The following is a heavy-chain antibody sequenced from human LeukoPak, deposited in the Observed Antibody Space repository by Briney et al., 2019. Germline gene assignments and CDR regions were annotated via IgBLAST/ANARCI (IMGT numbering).Heavy chain of an antibody. D-gene: IGHD3-3*01. CDR1: GFTFSSYW. V-gene: IGHV3-7*04. J-gene: IGHJ4*02. Sequence: PGGSLRLSCAASGFTFSSYWMSWVRQAPGKGLEWVANIKQDGSEKYYVDSVKGRFTISRDNAKNSLYLQMNSLRAEDTAVYYCARGYPYYDFWSGYSRFDYWGQGTWSPSPQ. CDR2: IKQDGSEK. CDR3: ARGYPYYDFWSGYSRFDY.